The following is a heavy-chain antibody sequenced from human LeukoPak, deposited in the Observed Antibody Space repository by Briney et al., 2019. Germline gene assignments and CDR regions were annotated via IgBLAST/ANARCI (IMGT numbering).Heavy chain of an antibody. CDR2: ISISSSFI. J-gene: IGHJ6*02. V-gene: IGHV3-21*01. D-gene: IGHD3-9*01. CDR3: ARDGHGDGFLTGYSYFGMDV. Sequence: GGSLRLSCAASGFTFSSYAMNWVRLAPGKGLEWVASISISSSFIYYADSVKGRFTISRDNAKSSLFLQMNSLRAEDTAVYFCARDGHGDGFLTGYSYFGMDVWGQGTTVTVSS. CDR1: GFTFSSYA.